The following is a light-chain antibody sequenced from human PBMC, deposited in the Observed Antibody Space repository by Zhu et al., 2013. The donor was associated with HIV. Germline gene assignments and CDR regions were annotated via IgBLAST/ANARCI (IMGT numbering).Light chain of an antibody. Sequence: QSVLTQSPSASATPGQRVTISCSGSSSNVGSNYVYWYQQLPGTAPRLVTFATDHRPSGVPDRFSGSKSGTSASLAISGLRSEDEADYYCATWDDSQSGVLFGGGTKLTVL. J-gene: IGLJ2*01. CDR2: ATD. CDR3: ATWDDSQSGVL. CDR1: SSNVGSNY. V-gene: IGLV1-47*01.